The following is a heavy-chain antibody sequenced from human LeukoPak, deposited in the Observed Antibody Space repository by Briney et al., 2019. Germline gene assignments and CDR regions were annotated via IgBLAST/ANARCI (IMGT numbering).Heavy chain of an antibody. CDR3: ARAPQLYHFDY. J-gene: IGHJ4*02. D-gene: IGHD2-8*01. CDR1: GGSISSYY. V-gene: IGHV4-59*01. Sequence: RPSETLSLTCTVSGGSISSYYWSWIRQPPGKGLESIGYISYSGSTNYNPSLKSRVTISVDTSKTQFSLQVTSVTAADTAVYYCARAPQLYHFDYWGQGTLVTVSS. CDR2: ISYSGST.